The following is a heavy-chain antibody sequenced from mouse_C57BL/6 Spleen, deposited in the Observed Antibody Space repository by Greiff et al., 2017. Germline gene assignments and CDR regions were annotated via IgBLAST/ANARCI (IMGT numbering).Heavy chain of an antibody. CDR3: AREAYYAFDY. V-gene: IGHV3-6*01. CDR1: GYSITSGYY. Sequence: EVKVEESGPGLVKPSQSLSLTCSVTGYSITSGYYWNWIRQFPGNKLEWMGYISYDGSNNYNPSLKNRISSTRDTSKNQFFLKLHSVTTEDTATYYCAREAYYAFDYWGQGTTLTVSS. D-gene: IGHD1-1*01. J-gene: IGHJ2*01. CDR2: ISYDGSN.